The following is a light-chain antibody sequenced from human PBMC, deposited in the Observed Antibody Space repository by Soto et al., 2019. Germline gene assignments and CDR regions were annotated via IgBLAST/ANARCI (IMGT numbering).Light chain of an antibody. Sequence: DIQMTQSPSSMSASIGDRVTLTCRASQFISNWVAWYQQKPGKAPELLISDACNLQRGVPSRFSGSESGTEFTLTINSLQPEDFATYYCQQTNGFPLTFGGGTKVDIK. CDR3: QQTNGFPLT. V-gene: IGKV1-12*01. CDR2: DAC. J-gene: IGKJ4*01. CDR1: QFISNW.